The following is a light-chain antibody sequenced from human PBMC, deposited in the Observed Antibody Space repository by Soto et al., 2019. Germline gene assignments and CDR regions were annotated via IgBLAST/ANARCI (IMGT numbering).Light chain of an antibody. V-gene: IGKV1-5*03. CDR3: QHYNCYSEA. CDR2: KAS. J-gene: IGKJ1*01. CDR1: QTISSW. Sequence: DIQITHSPSTLSGSVGDRVTITCRASQTISSWLAWYQQKPGKAHKXLIYKASTLKSGVPSRFSGSGSGTELTITISSLQPDDFATYYCQHYNCYSEAFGQGTKVDIK.